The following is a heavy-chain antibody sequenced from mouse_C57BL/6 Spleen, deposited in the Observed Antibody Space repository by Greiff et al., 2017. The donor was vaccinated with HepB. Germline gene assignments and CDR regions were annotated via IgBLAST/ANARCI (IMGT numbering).Heavy chain of an antibody. CDR2: ISSGGSYT. Sequence: EVKLVESGGDLVKPGGSLKLSCAASGFTFSSYGMSWVRQTPDKRLEWVATISSGGSYTYYPDSVKGRFTISRDNAKNTLYLQMSSLTSEDTAMDYCARHGTTVNDFDYWGQGTTLTVSS. J-gene: IGHJ2*01. CDR3: ARHGTTVNDFDY. V-gene: IGHV5-6*01. CDR1: GFTFSSYG. D-gene: IGHD1-1*01.